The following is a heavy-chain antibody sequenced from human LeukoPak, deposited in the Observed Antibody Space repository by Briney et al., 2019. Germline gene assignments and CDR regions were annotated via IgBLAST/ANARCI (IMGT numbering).Heavy chain of an antibody. V-gene: IGHV3-23*01. CDR1: GFSFSSHG. Sequence: GGTLRLSCAASGFSFSSHGMSWVRQAPGKGLEWVAGIVGGAGGTYYADSVKGRFTISRDNSKNTLYLQMNSLRAEDTAVYYCAKADRVVVAATIDYWGQGTLVTVSS. CDR3: AKADRVVVAATIDY. J-gene: IGHJ4*02. D-gene: IGHD2-15*01. CDR2: IVGGAGGT.